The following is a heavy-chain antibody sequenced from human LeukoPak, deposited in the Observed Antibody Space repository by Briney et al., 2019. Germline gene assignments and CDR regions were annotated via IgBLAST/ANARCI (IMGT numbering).Heavy chain of an antibody. J-gene: IGHJ5*02. CDR1: GDSVSSNSAA. D-gene: IGHD3-10*01. CDR2: TYYRSKWYN. Sequence: SQTLSLTCAISGDSVSSNSAAWNWIRQSPSRGLEWLGRTYYRSKWYNDYAVSVKSRITIDPDTSKNQFSLQLNSVTPEDTAVYYCARDGPPYGSGSNWCDPWGQGTLVTVSS. V-gene: IGHV6-1*01. CDR3: ARDGPPYGSGSNWCDP.